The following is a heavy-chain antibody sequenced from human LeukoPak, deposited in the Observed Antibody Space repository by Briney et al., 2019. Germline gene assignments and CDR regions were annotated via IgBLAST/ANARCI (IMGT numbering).Heavy chain of an antibody. D-gene: IGHD3-10*01. CDR3: ARDNYGSGSPRMDV. V-gene: IGHV1-18*04. CDR1: GSTFTSYG. CDR2: VRAYNGNT. Sequence: ASVKVSFKASGSTFTSYGISWGRQAPGQGLGWMGWVRAYNGNTNYSQKVPGRGTITTSTSTSTAYMDLRSLRSDDTAVYYCARDNYGSGSPRMDVWGKGTTVTVSS. J-gene: IGHJ6*04.